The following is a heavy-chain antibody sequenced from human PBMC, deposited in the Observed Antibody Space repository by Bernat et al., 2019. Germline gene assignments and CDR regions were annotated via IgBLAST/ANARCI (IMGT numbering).Heavy chain of an antibody. CDR2: IYNDGTT. D-gene: IGHD2-21*01. V-gene: IGHV3-66*01. CDR1: GFTVSNNH. J-gene: IGHJ4*02. CDR3: MASRGHSV. Sequence: EVQVVEPGGDLVQPGGSLRLSCVASGFTVSNNHMSWVRQAPGRGWYCVSLIYNDGTTVYADSVKSRFVISRDSSTNTLYLQMNNLGADDTAMYYCMASRGHSVWDPGTHVTVSS.